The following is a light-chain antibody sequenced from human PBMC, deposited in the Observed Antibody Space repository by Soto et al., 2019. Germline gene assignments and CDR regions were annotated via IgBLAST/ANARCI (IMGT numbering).Light chain of an antibody. CDR2: DAS. V-gene: IGKV3-11*01. J-gene: IGKJ5*01. Sequence: EIVLTQSPATLSLSPGERATLSCRASQSVSSYFAWYQKKPGQAPSLLLYDASNRATGIPASFSGSGSGSDFTLTISSLEPADVAVYYFQQRRHWPGITFGRGTRLEIK. CDR1: QSVSSY. CDR3: QQRRHWPGIT.